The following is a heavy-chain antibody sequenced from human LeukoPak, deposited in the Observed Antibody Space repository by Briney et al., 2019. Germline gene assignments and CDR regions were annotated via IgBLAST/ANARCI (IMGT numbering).Heavy chain of an antibody. V-gene: IGHV1-69*13. J-gene: IGHJ5*02. CDR2: IIPIFGTA. D-gene: IGHD2-2*02. CDR3: AREPAAIGGGGNWFDP. Sequence: SVKVSCKASGYSFISYDISWVRQAPGQGLEWMGGIIPIFGTANYAQKFQGRVTITADESTSTAYMELSSLRSEDTAVYYCAREPAAIGGGGNWFDPWGQGTLVTVSS. CDR1: GYSFISYD.